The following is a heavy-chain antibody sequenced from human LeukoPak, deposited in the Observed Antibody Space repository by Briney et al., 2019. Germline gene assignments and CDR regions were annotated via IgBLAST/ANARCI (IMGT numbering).Heavy chain of an antibody. CDR1: GFTFSNAW. J-gene: IGHJ5*02. V-gene: IGHV3-11*06. CDR3: ARAVEYYLNWFDP. D-gene: IGHD3-10*01. CDR2: ISGSAGHT. Sequence: PGGSLRLSCAASGFTFSNAWMSWVRLAPGKGLEWVSSISGSAGHTYYADSVKGRFTISRDNAKNSLYLQMNSLRAEDTAVYYCARAVEYYLNWFDPWGQGTLVTVSS.